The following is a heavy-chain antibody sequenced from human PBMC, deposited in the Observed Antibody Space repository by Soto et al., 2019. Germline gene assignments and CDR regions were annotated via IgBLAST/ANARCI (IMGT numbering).Heavy chain of an antibody. J-gene: IGHJ6*01. Sequence: QVQLVQSGAEVKKPGSSVKVSCKASGGTFSSYAISWVRQAPGQGLEWMGGIIPIFGTAAYAQKFQGRVTITPDESTRTAWLELSSLTSDDTAVYYSASLIAAPGPPLSPRYYSGMDVWGQGTTVTVSS. V-gene: IGHV1-69*05. CDR3: ASLIAAPGPPLSPRYYSGMDV. CDR2: IIPIFGTA. D-gene: IGHD6-13*01. CDR1: GGTFSSYA.